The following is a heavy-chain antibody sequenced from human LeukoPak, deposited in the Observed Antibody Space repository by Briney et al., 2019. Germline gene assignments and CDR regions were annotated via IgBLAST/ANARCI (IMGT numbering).Heavy chain of an antibody. J-gene: IGHJ6*02. CDR3: TTDVPNCSGGSCHSPDYYYYGMDV. CDR1: GFTFSNAW. V-gene: IGHV3-15*01. Sequence: GGSLRLSCAASGFTFSNAWMSWVRQAPGKGLEWVGRIKSKTDGGTTDYAAPVKGRFTISRDDSKNTLYLQMNSLKTEDTAVYYCTTDVPNCSGGSCHSPDYYYYGMDVWGQGTTVTVSS. D-gene: IGHD2-15*01. CDR2: IKSKTDGGTT.